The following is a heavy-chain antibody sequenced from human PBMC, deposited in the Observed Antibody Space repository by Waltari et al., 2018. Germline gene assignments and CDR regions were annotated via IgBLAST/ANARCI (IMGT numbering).Heavy chain of an antibody. CDR2: IYHSGST. V-gene: IGHV4-38-2*02. J-gene: IGHJ4*02. Sequence: QVQLQESGPGLVKPSETLSLTCAVSGYYISSGYYWGWIRQPPGKGLEWIGSIYHSGSTYYNPSLKSRVTISVDTSKNQFSLKLSSVTAADTAVYYCARDITGGRDYWGQGTLVTVSS. CDR3: ARDITGGRDY. D-gene: IGHD1-1*01. CDR1: GYYISSGYY.